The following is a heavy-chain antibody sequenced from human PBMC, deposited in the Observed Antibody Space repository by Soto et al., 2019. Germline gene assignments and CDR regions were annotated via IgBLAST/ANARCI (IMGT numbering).Heavy chain of an antibody. D-gene: IGHD1-1*01. Sequence: PSETLSLTSTDSGASISIYYWSWIRQSPGKGLEWIGQIYYSGSTNYTPSLTSRVTISVVTHQNQFSRKLSSVTAADTAVHYCARGTGRSGMDHWGQGTPVNVSS. V-gene: IGHV4-59*01. CDR3: ARGTGRSGMDH. CDR2: IYYSGST. J-gene: IGHJ4*02. CDR1: GASISIYY.